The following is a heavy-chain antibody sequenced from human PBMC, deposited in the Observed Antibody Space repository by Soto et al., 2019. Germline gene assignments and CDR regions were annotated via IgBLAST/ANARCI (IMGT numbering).Heavy chain of an antibody. CDR3: ASIPGLRGAFGDY. CDR2: INHSGST. Sequence: QVQLQQWGAGLLKPSETLSLTCAVYGGSFSGYYWSWIRQPPGKGLEWIGEINHSGSTNYNPSLKSRVTISVDTSKNQFSLKLSSVTAADTAVYYCASIPGLRGAFGDYWGQGTLVTVSS. D-gene: IGHD3-16*01. CDR1: GGSFSGYY. J-gene: IGHJ4*02. V-gene: IGHV4-34*01.